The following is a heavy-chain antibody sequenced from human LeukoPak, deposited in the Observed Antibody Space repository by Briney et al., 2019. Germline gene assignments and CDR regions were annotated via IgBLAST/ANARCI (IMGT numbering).Heavy chain of an antibody. CDR3: ARGRLGGSGSYYNVLDY. J-gene: IGHJ4*02. V-gene: IGHV4-59*01. CDR1: GGXISSYY. D-gene: IGHD3-10*01. CDR2: ISYSGST. Sequence: SETLSLTCSVSGGXISSYYWSWIRQPPGKGLEWIGYISYSGSTNYNLSLKSRVTISVDTSRNQFSLKLSSVTAADTAVYYCARGRLGGSGSYYNVLDYWGQGTLVTVSS.